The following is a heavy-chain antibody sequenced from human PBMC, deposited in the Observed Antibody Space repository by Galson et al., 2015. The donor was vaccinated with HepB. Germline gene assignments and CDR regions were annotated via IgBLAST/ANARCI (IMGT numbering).Heavy chain of an antibody. CDR1: GFTFSSYS. V-gene: IGHV3-21*01. J-gene: IGHJ5*02. CDR3: ARAGGRYSYVDWFDP. CDR2: ISSSSSYI. Sequence: SLRLSCAASGFTFSSYSMNWVRQAPGKGLEWVSSISSSSSYIYYADSVKGRFTISRDNAKNSLYLQMNSLSAEDTAVYYCARAGGRYSYVDWFDPWGQGTLVTVSS. D-gene: IGHD5-18*01.